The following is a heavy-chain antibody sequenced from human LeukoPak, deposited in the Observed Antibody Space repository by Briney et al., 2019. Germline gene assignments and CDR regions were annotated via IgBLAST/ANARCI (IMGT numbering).Heavy chain of an antibody. D-gene: IGHD2-15*01. V-gene: IGHV1-69*06. CDR1: GGTFSSYA. Sequence: SVKVSCKASGGTFSSYAISWVRQAPGQGLEWMGGIIPIFGTANYAQKFQGRVTITADKSTSTAYMELSSLRSEDTAVYYCARERSGRTTMSYYYYYMDVWGKGTTVTVSS. J-gene: IGHJ6*03. CDR3: ARERSGRTTMSYYYYYMDV. CDR2: IIPIFGTA.